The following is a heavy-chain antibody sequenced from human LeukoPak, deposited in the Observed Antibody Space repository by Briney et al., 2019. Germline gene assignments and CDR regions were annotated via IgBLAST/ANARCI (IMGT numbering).Heavy chain of an antibody. CDR1: GFTFSYYT. J-gene: IGHJ5*02. V-gene: IGHV3-21*01. D-gene: IGHD3-10*01. Sequence: GGSLRLSCASSGFTFSYYTVNWVRQVPGEGLEWVASISGNSKNTYYAVSVKGRFTISRDNAKNSLYLQMNSLRTEDTAIYYCAREEYGSRDLWGQGTLVTVSS. CDR3: AREEYGSRDL. CDR2: ISGNSKNT.